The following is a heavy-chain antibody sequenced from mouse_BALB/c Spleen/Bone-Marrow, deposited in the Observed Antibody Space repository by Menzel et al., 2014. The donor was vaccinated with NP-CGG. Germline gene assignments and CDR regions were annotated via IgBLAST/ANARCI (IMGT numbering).Heavy chain of an antibody. CDR1: GFDFSRYW. V-gene: IGHV4-1*02. Sequence: EVKLVESGGGLVHPGGSLKLSCAASGFDFSRYWMGWVRQAPGKGLEWIGEINPDSSAINYTPSLKDKFIISRDNAKNTLYLQMSKVRSEDTALYYCSRLGYYGGFAYWGQGTLVTVSA. CDR2: INPDSSAI. D-gene: IGHD2-3*01. J-gene: IGHJ3*01. CDR3: SRLGYYGGFAY.